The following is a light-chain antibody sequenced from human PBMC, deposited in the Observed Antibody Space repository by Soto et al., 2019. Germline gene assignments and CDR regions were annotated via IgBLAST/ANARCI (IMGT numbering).Light chain of an antibody. V-gene: IGKV3-20*01. CDR1: QSVSSTY. J-gene: IGKJ1*01. CDR3: QQSGNSPWT. Sequence: DIVLTQSPGTLSLSPGERATLSCRASQSVSSTYLAWYQQKPGQAPRLLIYAASIRATGIPDRFSGSGSGTDFTLTISRLEPEDFAFYYCQQSGNSPWTFGPGTKVEIK. CDR2: AAS.